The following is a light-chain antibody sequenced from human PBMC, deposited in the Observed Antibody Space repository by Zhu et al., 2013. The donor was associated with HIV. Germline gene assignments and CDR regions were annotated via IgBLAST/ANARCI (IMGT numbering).Light chain of an antibody. CDR2: LGS. Sequence: DIVMTQSPLSLPVTPGEPASISCRSSQSLLHSNGYNYLDWYLQKPGQSPQLLIYLGSNRASGVPDRFSGSGSGTDFTLKISRVEAEDVGVYYCMQVVQIPKTFGQGTKVEIK. CDR3: MQVVQIPKT. J-gene: IGKJ1*01. V-gene: IGKV2-28*01. CDR1: QSLLHSNGYNY.